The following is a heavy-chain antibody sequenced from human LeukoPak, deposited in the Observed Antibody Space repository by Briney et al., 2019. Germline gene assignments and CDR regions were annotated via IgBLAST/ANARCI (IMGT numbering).Heavy chain of an antibody. Sequence: GGSLRLSCAASGFTFSSYAMSWVRQAPGKGLVWVSRISPTGSTTSYADSVKGRFTVSRDNAKNTLYLQVNNLRAEDTAVYYCARGPNSNWSGLDSWGQGTLLTVSS. CDR3: ARGPNSNWSGLDS. J-gene: IGHJ4*02. V-gene: IGHV3-74*01. CDR2: ISPTGSTT. CDR1: GFTFSSYA. D-gene: IGHD6-6*01.